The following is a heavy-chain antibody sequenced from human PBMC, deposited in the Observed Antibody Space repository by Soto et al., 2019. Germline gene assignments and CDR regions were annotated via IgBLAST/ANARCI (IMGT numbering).Heavy chain of an antibody. D-gene: IGHD3-22*01. CDR3: ARDKEYDSSGYYSRVGY. CDR1: GFTFDDYA. V-gene: IGHV3-9*01. Sequence: GGSLRLSCAASGFTFDDYAMHWVRQAPGKGLEWVSGISWNSGSIGYADSVKGRFTISRDNAKNSLYLQMNSLRAEDTAVYYCARDKEYDSSGYYSRVGYWGQGTLVTVSS. J-gene: IGHJ4*02. CDR2: ISWNSGSI.